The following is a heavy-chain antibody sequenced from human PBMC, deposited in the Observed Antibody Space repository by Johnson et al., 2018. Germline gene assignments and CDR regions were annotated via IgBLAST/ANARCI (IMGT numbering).Heavy chain of an antibody. J-gene: IGHJ3*02. CDR2: ISDDGSNK. V-gene: IGHV3-30*18. CDR1: GFSFSSYG. Sequence: QVQLVESGGGVVQPGRSLRLSCASSGFSFSSYGMHWVRQAPGKGLEWVTVISDDGSNKYYAGSVKGRFTIPKDNPKNKVYLRMDSLRVEETAVYYCVKALTSYADYGVDAFDIWGQGTMVTVSS. CDR3: VKALTSYADYGVDAFDI. D-gene: IGHD4-17*01.